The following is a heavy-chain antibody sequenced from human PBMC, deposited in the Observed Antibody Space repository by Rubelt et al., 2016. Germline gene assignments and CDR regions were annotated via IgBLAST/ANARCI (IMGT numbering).Heavy chain of an antibody. CDR2: NK. J-gene: IGHJ4*02. Sequence: NKNYADSVKGRFTISRDNFKNTLYLQMNSLRPEDTAVYYCAKTMEWNSSYFDYWGQGTLVTVSS. V-gene: IGHV3-30-3*02. D-gene: IGHD3-3*01. CDR3: AKTMEWNSSYFDY.